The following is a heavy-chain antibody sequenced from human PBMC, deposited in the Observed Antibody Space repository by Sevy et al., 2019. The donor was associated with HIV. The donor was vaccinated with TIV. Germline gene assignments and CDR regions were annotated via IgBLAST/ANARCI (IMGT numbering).Heavy chain of an antibody. CDR2: ISYDGSNK. Sequence: GGSLRLSCAASGFTFSSYAMHWVRQAPGKGLEWVAVISYDGSNKYYADSVKGRFTIARENSKNKLYLQMNSLRAEDTAVYYCARDKFGGYSTCHNNDYYYYGMDVWGQGTTVTVSS. V-gene: IGHV3-30*04. D-gene: IGHD5-18*01. J-gene: IGHJ6*02. CDR3: ARDKFGGYSTCHNNDYYYYGMDV. CDR1: GFTFSSYA.